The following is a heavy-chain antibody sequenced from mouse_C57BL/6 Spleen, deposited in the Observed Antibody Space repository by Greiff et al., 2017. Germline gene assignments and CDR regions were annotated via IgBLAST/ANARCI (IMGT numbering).Heavy chain of an antibody. Sequence: EVQRVESGPVLVKPGASVKMSCKASGYTFTDYYMNWVKQSHGKSLEWIGVINPYNGGTSYNQKFKGKATLTVDKSSRTAYMVLNSLTSEDSAVYYCARYECYYGSSYVKWYFDVWGTGTTLTVSS. J-gene: IGHJ1*03. D-gene: IGHD1-1*01. CDR3: ARYECYYGSSYVKWYFDV. CDR2: INPYNGGT. V-gene: IGHV1-19*01. CDR1: GYTFTDYY.